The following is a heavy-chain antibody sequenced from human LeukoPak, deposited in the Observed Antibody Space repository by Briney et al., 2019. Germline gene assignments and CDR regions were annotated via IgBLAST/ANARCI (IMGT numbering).Heavy chain of an antibody. CDR2: ISGSGTIT. Sequence: PGGSLRLSCAASGFTFSRYAMSWVRQAPGKGLEWVSAISGSGTITYYADSVKGRFTISRDNPKDTLYLQMNSLRAEDTAIYFCAILTTHSSSSQFDYWGQRTLVTVSS. CDR3: AILTTHSSSSQFDY. V-gene: IGHV3-23*01. J-gene: IGHJ4*02. D-gene: IGHD6-6*01. CDR1: GFTFSRYA.